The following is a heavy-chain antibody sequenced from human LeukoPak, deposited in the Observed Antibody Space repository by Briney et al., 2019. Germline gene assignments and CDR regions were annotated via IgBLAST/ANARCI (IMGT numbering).Heavy chain of an antibody. V-gene: IGHV3-30*18. D-gene: IGHD6-19*01. CDR2: ISYDGSNK. Sequence: GRSLRLSCAASGFTFSSYGMHWVRQAPGKGLEWVAVISYDGSNKYYADSVKGRFTISRDNSKNTLYLQMNSLRAEDTAVYYCAKDGGLAVAVNWFDPWGQETLVTVSS. CDR3: AKDGGLAVAVNWFDP. J-gene: IGHJ5*02. CDR1: GFTFSSYG.